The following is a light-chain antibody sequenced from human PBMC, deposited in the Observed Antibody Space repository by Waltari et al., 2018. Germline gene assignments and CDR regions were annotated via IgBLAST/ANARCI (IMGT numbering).Light chain of an antibody. Sequence: DIQMTQSPSTLSASVGDRVTITCRASQSVRNWLAWYQQKPGKAPRLLIYQASTLENGVPSRFSGSGSGTEFTLTSSGLQPDDFATYYCQQYDNNRTFGQGTKVEIK. V-gene: IGKV1-5*03. CDR1: QSVRNW. CDR2: QAS. J-gene: IGKJ1*01. CDR3: QQYDNNRT.